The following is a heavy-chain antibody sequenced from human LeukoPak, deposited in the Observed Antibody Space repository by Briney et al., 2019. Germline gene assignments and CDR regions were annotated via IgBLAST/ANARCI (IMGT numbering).Heavy chain of an antibody. V-gene: IGHV3-74*01. Sequence: GGSLRLSCATSGFTFSNYGMNWVRQAPGKGLVWVSRINNDGSSTTYADFVKGRFTISRDNAKNTLNLQMNSLRAEDTAVYYCASGYYYIDYWGQGTLVTVSS. D-gene: IGHD3-22*01. CDR1: GFTFSNYG. CDR3: ASGYYYIDY. CDR2: INNDGSST. J-gene: IGHJ4*02.